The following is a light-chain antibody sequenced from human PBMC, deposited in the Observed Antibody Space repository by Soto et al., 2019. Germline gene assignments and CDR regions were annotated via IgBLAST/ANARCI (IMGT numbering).Light chain of an antibody. J-gene: IGLJ3*02. CDR3: SSYTSSSTRV. CDR1: SSDVGGYNY. V-gene: IGLV2-14*01. Sequence: SALTQPASVSGSPGQSITISCTGTSSDVGGYNYVSWYQQHPGKAPKLMIYEVSNRPSGVSNRFSGSKSGNTAFLTISGLQAEDEADYYCSSYTSSSTRVFGGGTQLTVL. CDR2: EVS.